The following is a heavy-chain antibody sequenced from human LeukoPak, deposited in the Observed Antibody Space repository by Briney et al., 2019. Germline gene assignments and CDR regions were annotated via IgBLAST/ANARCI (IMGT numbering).Heavy chain of an antibody. CDR1: GGSISSSSYY. CDR2: IYYSGST. CDR3: ARQYVGAAYYYYYYMDV. Sequence: SETLSHTCTVSGGSISSSSYYWGWIRQPPGKGLEWIGSIYYSGSTYYNPSLKSRVTISVDTSKNQFSLKLSSVTAADTAVYYCARQYVGAAYYYYYYMDVWGKGTTVTVSS. J-gene: IGHJ6*03. D-gene: IGHD1-26*01. V-gene: IGHV4-39*01.